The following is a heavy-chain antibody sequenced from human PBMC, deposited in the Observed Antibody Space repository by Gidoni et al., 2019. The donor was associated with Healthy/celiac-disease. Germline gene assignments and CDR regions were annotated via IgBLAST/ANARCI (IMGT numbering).Heavy chain of an antibody. CDR1: GFTFSSYA. J-gene: IGHJ4*02. CDR3: AKEGAVGGYSGYDLIGDFDY. V-gene: IGHV3-23*01. Sequence: EVQLLESGGGLVQPGGSLRLSCAASGFTFSSYAMSWVRQAPGKGLGGVSAISGSGGSTYYADSVKGRFTISRDNSKNTLYLQMNSLRAEDTAVYYCAKEGAVGGYSGYDLIGDFDYWGQGTLVTVSS. CDR2: ISGSGGST. D-gene: IGHD5-12*01.